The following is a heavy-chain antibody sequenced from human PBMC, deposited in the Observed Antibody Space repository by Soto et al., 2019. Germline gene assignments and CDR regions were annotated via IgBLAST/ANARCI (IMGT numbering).Heavy chain of an antibody. D-gene: IGHD3-3*01. V-gene: IGHV1-69*12. J-gene: IGHJ6*02. CDR1: GGTFSSYA. CDR2: IIPIFGTA. Sequence: QVQLVQSGAEVKKPGSSVKVSCKASGGTFSSYAISWVRQAPGQGLEWMGGIIPIFGTATYAQKFQGRVTITADESTSTAYIELSSLRSEDTAVYYCARRCPFCGDHYYYYGMDVWGQGTTVTVSS. CDR3: ARRCPFCGDHYYYYGMDV.